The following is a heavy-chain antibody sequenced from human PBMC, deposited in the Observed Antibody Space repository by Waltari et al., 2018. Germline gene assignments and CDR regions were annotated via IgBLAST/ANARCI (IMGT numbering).Heavy chain of an antibody. CDR1: GDSLCNRDF. J-gene: IGHJ4*02. D-gene: IGHD2-15*01. CDR2: VHSSGRT. V-gene: IGHV4-4*02. Sequence: QLQLQESGPGLVKPSGTLSLTCAVFGDSLCNRDFWSWVRQPPGKGLEWIGQVHSSGRTNYNPSFASRVTVSVDTSTRQFSLKVTSATAADTAVYYCARDRGRGLYLESWGQGILVTVSP. CDR3: ARDRGRGLYLES.